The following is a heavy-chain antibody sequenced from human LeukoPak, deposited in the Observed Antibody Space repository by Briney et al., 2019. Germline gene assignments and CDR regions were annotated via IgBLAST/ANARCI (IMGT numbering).Heavy chain of an antibody. J-gene: IGHJ4*02. Sequence: PGGSLRLSCAASGFTFSSYAMSWVRQAPGGGLECVSAISGSGVSTYYAASVKGRFTISRENPKNNLYLQMNTVRADDTDVYYCANGGQHSGSHRYWGQGTLVTVSS. D-gene: IGHD1-26*01. CDR1: GFTFSSYA. CDR3: ANGGQHSGSHRY. CDR2: ISGSGVST. V-gene: IGHV3-23*01.